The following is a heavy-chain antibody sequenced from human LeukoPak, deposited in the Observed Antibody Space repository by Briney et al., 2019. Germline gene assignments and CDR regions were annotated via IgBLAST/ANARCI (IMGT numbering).Heavy chain of an antibody. CDR2: ISAYNGNT. Sequence: ASVKVSCKASGGTFSSYAISWVQQAPGQGLEWMGWISAYNGNTNYAQKLQGRVTMTTDTSTSTAYMELRSLRSDDTAVYYCARVAELRYFDWLLYPDYYYYYMDVWGKGTTVTISS. D-gene: IGHD3-9*01. V-gene: IGHV1-18*01. CDR3: ARVAELRYFDWLLYPDYYYYYMDV. CDR1: GGTFSSYA. J-gene: IGHJ6*03.